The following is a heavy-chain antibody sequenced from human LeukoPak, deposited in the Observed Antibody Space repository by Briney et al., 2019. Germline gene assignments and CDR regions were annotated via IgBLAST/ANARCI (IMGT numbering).Heavy chain of an antibody. Sequence: ASETLSLTCTVSGYSISSGYYWGWIRQPPGKGLEWIGSIYHSGSTYYTPSLKSRVTISVDTSKNQFSLNLSSVTAADTAVYYCAREFIWFGEPGWFDPWGQGTLVTVSS. D-gene: IGHD3-10*01. CDR2: IYHSGST. CDR3: AREFIWFGEPGWFDP. J-gene: IGHJ5*02. CDR1: GYSISSGYY. V-gene: IGHV4-38-2*02.